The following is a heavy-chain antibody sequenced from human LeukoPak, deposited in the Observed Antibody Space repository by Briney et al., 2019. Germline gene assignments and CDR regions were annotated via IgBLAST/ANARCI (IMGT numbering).Heavy chain of an antibody. CDR2: ISSSGSHK. V-gene: IGHV3-11*04. CDR1: GFTFNKYN. D-gene: IGHD3-10*01. J-gene: IGHJ4*02. CDR3: ARDGAVDSVVRGTYYLDF. Sequence: NSGGSLRLSCATSGFTFNKYNMNWVRQAPGKGLEWVSYISSSGSHKLYVDSVKGRFTISRDNAKNSLYLQMDSLRVEDTAVYYCARDGAVDSVVRGTYYLDFWGQGSLVTVSS.